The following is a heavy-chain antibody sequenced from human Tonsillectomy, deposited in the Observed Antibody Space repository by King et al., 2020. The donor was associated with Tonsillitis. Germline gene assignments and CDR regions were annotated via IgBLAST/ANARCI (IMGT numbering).Heavy chain of an antibody. D-gene: IGHD6-19*01. Sequence: QLQESGPGLVKPSETLSLTCTVSGSYIRSGYYWGWIRQFPGKGLEWIGSISHIGSTFYNPSLKSRVSVSLDTSKNQFALKLTSVTAADTALFYCTREEAGTNVDYWGQGVLVTVSS. CDR2: ISHIGST. CDR1: GSYIRSGYY. CDR3: TREEAGTNVDY. J-gene: IGHJ4*02. V-gene: IGHV4-38-2*02.